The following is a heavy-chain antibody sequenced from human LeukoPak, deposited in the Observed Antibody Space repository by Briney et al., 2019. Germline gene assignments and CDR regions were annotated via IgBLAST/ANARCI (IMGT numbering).Heavy chain of an antibody. CDR1: GGSISSSYW. CDR3: ASKGYSAWGRGFRT. CDR2: IYHSGST. D-gene: IGHD3-10*01. Sequence: SETLSLTCVVSGGSISSSYWWSWVRRPPGKGLEWIGEIYHSGSTNYNLSLKSRLTISLDKSKNHFSLKLRSVTAADTAVYYCASKGYSAWGRGFRTWGQGTLVTVSS. V-gene: IGHV4-4*02. J-gene: IGHJ5*02.